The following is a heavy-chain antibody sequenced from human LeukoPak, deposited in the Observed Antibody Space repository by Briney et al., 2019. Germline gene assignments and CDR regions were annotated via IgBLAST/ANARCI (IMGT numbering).Heavy chain of an antibody. Sequence: PGGSLRLSCAASGFSFSNYGMAWVRQAAGKGLEWVSAISGTGDSTYYADSVKGRFTISRDNSKNTLYLQMNSLRAEDTAVYYCASMRGYFEYWGQGTLVTVSS. CDR1: GFSFSNYG. V-gene: IGHV3-23*01. CDR2: ISGTGDST. CDR3: ASMRGYFEY. J-gene: IGHJ4*02.